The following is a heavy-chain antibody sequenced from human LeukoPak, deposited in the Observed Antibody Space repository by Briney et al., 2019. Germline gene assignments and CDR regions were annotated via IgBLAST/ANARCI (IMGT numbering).Heavy chain of an antibody. CDR3: ARDLRLRLMAVGY. CDR1: GYTFTVYY. V-gene: IGHV1-2*02. CDR2: INPNSGGT. Sequence: ASVTVSCKASGYTFTVYYMHWVRQAPGQGLEGMGWINPNSGGTNYAQKFQGRVTTTRDTSISTAYMELSRLRSDDTAVYYCARDLRLRLMAVGYWGQGTLVTVSS. J-gene: IGHJ4*02. D-gene: IGHD5-12*01.